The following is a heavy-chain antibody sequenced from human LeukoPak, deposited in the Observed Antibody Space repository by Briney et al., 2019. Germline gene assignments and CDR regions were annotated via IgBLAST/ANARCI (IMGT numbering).Heavy chain of an antibody. Sequence: SETLSLTCTVSGGSISSSSYYWGWNRQPPGKGLEWIGSIYYSGSTHYSPSLKSRVTISVDTSKNQFSLKLSSVTAADTAVYFCARHVSGSSDWYVDYWGQGTLVTVSS. CDR3: ARHVSGSSDWYVDY. CDR1: GGSISSSSYY. J-gene: IGHJ4*02. D-gene: IGHD6-19*01. V-gene: IGHV4-39*01. CDR2: IYYSGST.